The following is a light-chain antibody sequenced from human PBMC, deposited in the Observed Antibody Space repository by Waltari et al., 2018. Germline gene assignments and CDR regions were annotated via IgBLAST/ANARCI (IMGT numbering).Light chain of an antibody. CDR3: QQRSNWPPMYT. V-gene: IGKV3-11*01. CDR1: QSVSSY. J-gene: IGKJ2*01. Sequence: EIVLTPSPATLSLSPGERATLSCRASQSVSSYFAWYQQKPGQAPRLLIYDAYSRATGIPARFSGSGSGTDFTLTISSLEPEDFAVYYCQQRSNWPPMYTFGQGTKLEIK. CDR2: DAY.